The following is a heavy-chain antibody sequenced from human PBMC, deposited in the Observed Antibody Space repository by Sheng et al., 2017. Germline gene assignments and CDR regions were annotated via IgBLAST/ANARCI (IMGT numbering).Heavy chain of an antibody. D-gene: IGHD2-15*01. CDR3: AKDQPHCSGGSCEPNAVDY. CDR1: GFTFSSYA. J-gene: IGHJ4*02. CDR2: ISGSGGST. Sequence: EVQLVESGGGLVQPGGSLRLSCAASGFTFSSYAMSWVRQAPGKGLEWVSAISGSGGSTYYADSVKGRFTISRDNSKNTLYLQMNSLRAEDTAVYYCAKDQPHCSGGSCEPNAVDYWGQGTLVTVSS. V-gene: IGHV3-23*04.